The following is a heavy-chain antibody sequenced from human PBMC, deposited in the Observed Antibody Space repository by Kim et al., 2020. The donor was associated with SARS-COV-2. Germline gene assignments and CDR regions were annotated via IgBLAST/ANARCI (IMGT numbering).Heavy chain of an antibody. V-gene: IGHV3-20*01. CDR1: GFTFDDYG. CDR3: ARDLGYCSGGSCYSWYYYGMDV. CDR2: INWNGGST. D-gene: IGHD2-15*01. Sequence: GGSLRLSCAASGFTFDDYGMSWVRQAPGKGLEWVSGINWNGGSTGYADSVKGRFTISRDNAKNSLYLQMNSLRAEDTALYHCARDLGYCSGGSCYSWYYYGMDVWGQGATVTVSS. J-gene: IGHJ6*02.